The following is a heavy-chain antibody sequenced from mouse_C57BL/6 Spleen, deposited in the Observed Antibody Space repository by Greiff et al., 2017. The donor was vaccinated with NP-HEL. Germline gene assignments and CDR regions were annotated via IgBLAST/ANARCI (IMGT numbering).Heavy chain of an antibody. D-gene: IGHD3-2*02. CDR2: IFPGSGST. V-gene: IGHV1-75*01. Sequence: VQLQQSGPELVKPGASVKISCKASGYTFTDYYINWVKQRPGQGLEWIGWIFPGSGSTYYNEKFKGKATLTVDKSSSTAYMLLSSLTSEDSAVYYCAREGSSGYGAMDYWGQGTSVTVSS. CDR1: GYTFTDYY. J-gene: IGHJ4*01. CDR3: AREGSSGYGAMDY.